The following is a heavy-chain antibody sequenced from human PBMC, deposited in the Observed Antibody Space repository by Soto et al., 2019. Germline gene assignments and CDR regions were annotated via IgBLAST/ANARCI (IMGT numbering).Heavy chain of an antibody. V-gene: IGHV3-43D*04. D-gene: IGHD3-16*02. CDR3: AKDGGYYDYVWGSYRDTFIDY. Sequence: PGGSLRLSCAASGFTFDGYAMHWVRQAPGKGLEWVSLISWDGGSTYYADSVKGRFTISRDNSKNSLYLQMNSLRAEDTALYYCAKDGGYYDYVWGSYRDTFIDYWGQGTLVTVSS. J-gene: IGHJ4*02. CDR1: GFTFDGYA. CDR2: ISWDGGST.